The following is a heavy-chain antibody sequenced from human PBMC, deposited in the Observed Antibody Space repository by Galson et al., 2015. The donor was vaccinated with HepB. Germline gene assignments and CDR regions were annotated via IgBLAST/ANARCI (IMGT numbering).Heavy chain of an antibody. J-gene: IGHJ4*02. CDR2: ISSSSSYI. D-gene: IGHD1-26*01. CDR1: GFTFSSYS. V-gene: IGHV3-21*01. CDR3: ASFIVGATLPDY. Sequence: SLRLSCAASGFTFSSYSMNWVRQAPGKGLEWVSSISSSSSYIYYADSVKGRFTISRDNAKNSLYLQMNSLRAEDTAVYYCASFIVGATLPDYWGQGTLVTVSS.